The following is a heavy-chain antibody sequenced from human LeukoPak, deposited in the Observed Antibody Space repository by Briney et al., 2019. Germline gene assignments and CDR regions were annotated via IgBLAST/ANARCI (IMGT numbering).Heavy chain of an antibody. CDR2: IYYSGST. D-gene: IGHD5-18*01. V-gene: IGHV4-59*01. CDR3: ARANPHVDTAMSLDY. CDR1: GGSISSYY. Sequence: SETLSLTCTVSGGSISSYYWIWIRQPPGKGLEWIGYIYYSGSTNYNPSPKSRVTISVDTSKNQFSLKLSSVTAADTAVYYCARANPHVDTAMSLDYWGQGTLVTVSS. J-gene: IGHJ4*02.